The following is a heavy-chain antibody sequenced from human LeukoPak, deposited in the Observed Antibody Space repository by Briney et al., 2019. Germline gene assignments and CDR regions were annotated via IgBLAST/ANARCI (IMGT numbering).Heavy chain of an antibody. CDR3: TRDGAESTPNDY. J-gene: IGHJ4*02. CDR1: GFTLNDYW. V-gene: IGHV3-74*01. Sequence: GGSLRLSCAASGFTLNDYWIHWVRQAPGKGLSWVSGVKGDGTKTVYADSVKGRFTVSRDNARDALFLQMNSLRAEDSAVYYCTRDGAESTPNDYWGQGTLVTVSS. D-gene: IGHD2-2*01. CDR2: VKGDGTKT.